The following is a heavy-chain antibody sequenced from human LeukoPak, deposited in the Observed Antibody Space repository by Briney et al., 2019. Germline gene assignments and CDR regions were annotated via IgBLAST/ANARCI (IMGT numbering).Heavy chain of an antibody. V-gene: IGHV4-34*01. Sequence: PSETPSLTCAVYGGAFSGYYWGWVRQPPREGLGWIGGINHSGSTNYNPSLKSRVTISVDTSKNQFSLKLSSVTAADTAVYYCARGLDDYDLDYYFDYWGQGTLVTVSS. D-gene: IGHD4-17*01. CDR3: ARGLDDYDLDYYFDY. J-gene: IGHJ4*02. CDR1: GGAFSGYY. CDR2: INHSGST.